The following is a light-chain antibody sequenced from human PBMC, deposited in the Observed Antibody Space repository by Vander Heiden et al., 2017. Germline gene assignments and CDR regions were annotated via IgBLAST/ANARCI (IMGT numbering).Light chain of an antibody. V-gene: IGLV1-44*01. Sequence: QSVLTQPPSASGTPGQRVTISCSGSRSDIGSKSVGWYQQFPGTAPKLLIYRDDQRPSGVPGRFSGSKSGSSASLAISGLQSEDEAEYYCATWDDSLNDWVFGGGTKLTVL. J-gene: IGLJ3*02. CDR3: ATWDDSLNDWV. CDR1: RSDIGSKS. CDR2: RDD.